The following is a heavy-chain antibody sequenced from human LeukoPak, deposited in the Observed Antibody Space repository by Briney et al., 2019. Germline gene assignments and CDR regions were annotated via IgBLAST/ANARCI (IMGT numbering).Heavy chain of an antibody. CDR3: ARALPYGSGSPVGY. CDR1: GGTFSSYA. CDR2: IIPILGIA. D-gene: IGHD3-10*01. V-gene: IGHV1-69*04. Sequence: SVKVSCKASGGTFSSYAISWVRQAPGQGLEWMGRIIPILGIANYAQKFQGRVTITADKSTSTAYMELSSLRSEDTAVYYCARALPYGSGSPVGYWGQGTLVTVSS. J-gene: IGHJ4*02.